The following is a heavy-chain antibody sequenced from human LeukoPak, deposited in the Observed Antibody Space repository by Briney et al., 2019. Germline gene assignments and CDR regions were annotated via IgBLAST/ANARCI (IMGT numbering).Heavy chain of an antibody. CDR2: IYYGGST. V-gene: IGHV4-31*03. J-gene: IGHJ4*02. D-gene: IGHD3-22*01. CDR3: ARRGKYDSSGYDY. CDR1: GGSISSGGYY. Sequence: SETLSLTCTVSGGSISSGGYYWSWIRQHPGKGLEWIGYIYYGGSTYYNPSLKSRVTISVDTSKNQFSLKLSSVTAADTAVYYCARRGKYDSSGYDYWGQGTLVTVSS.